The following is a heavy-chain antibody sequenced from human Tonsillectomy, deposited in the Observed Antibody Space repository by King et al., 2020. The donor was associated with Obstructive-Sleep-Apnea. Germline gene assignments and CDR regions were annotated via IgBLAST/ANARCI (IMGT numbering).Heavy chain of an antibody. CDR2: IRGSGGAT. J-gene: IGHJ5*01. CDR1: GFTFNNYT. Sequence: VQLVESGGGLEQPGGYLRLSCAASGFTFNNYTMNCVSQAPRKGLEWGSSIRGSGGATYYAESVKGRFTTSRDNSKNTLYLQKNNLRAEDTAGYYCAKPYYDFWSDYSETWFDSWGQGTLVTVSS. CDR3: AKPYYDFWSDYSETWFDS. V-gene: IGHV3-23*04. D-gene: IGHD3-3*01.